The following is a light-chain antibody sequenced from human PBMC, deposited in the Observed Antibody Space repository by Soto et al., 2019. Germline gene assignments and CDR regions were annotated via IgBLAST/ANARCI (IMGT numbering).Light chain of an antibody. CDR1: QSISSR. Sequence: DIQMTQSPPTLSASVGDRVTITCRASQSISSRLAWYQQKPGRAPKLLIYKASSLESGVPSRFSCSGSGTEFTLTISSLQPDDFATYYCQQYNSYSSFGPGTKVDIK. CDR3: QQYNSYSS. V-gene: IGKV1-5*03. CDR2: KAS. J-gene: IGKJ3*01.